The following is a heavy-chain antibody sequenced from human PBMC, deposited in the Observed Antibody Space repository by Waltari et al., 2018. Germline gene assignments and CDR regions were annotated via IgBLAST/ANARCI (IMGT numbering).Heavy chain of an antibody. V-gene: IGHV3-33*01. D-gene: IGHD5-12*01. CDR1: GFTFSSYG. CDR2: IWYDGSNK. Sequence: QLQLVESGGGVVQPGRSLRLSCAASGFTFSSYGMHWVRQAPGKGLEWVAVIWYDGSNKYYADSVKGRFTISRDNSKNTLYLQMNSLRAEDTAVYYCARDRTGRADIVAPTYYWGQGTLVTVSS. J-gene: IGHJ4*02. CDR3: ARDRTGRADIVAPTYY.